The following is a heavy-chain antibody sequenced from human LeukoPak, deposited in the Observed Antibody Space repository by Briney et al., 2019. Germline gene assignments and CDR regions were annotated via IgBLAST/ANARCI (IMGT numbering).Heavy chain of an antibody. CDR3: AKVWGTTGYDPIDH. CDR2: ISYDGSNK. V-gene: IGHV3-30*18. Sequence: GGSLRLSCAASGFTFSSYGMHWVRQAPGKGLEWVAVISYDGSNKYYADSVKGRFTISRDNSKNTLYLQMNSLRAEDTAVYYCAKVWGTTGYDPIDHWGQGTLVTVSS. CDR1: GFTFSSYG. J-gene: IGHJ5*02. D-gene: IGHD5-12*01.